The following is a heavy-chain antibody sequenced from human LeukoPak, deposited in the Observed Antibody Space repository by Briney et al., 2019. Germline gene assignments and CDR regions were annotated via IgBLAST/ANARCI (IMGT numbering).Heavy chain of an antibody. CDR2: ISYDGSNK. D-gene: IGHD2-21*01. CDR1: GFTFSSYA. Sequence: GRSLRLSCAASGFTFSSYAMHWVRQAPGKGLEWVAVISYDGSNKYYADSVKGRFTISRDNSKNTLYLQMNSLRAEDTAVYYCARDRSYCGGDCYQGPTYYFDYWGQGTLVTVSS. J-gene: IGHJ4*02. V-gene: IGHV3-30-3*01. CDR3: ARDRSYCGGDCYQGPTYYFDY.